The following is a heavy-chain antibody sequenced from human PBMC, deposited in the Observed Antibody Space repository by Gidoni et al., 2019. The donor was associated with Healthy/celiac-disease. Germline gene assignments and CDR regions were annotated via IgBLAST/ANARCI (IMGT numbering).Heavy chain of an antibody. D-gene: IGHD4-17*01. J-gene: IGHJ3*02. CDR3: TTVDGDYPVDAFDI. V-gene: IGHV3-15*01. CDR2: IKSKTDGGTT. CDR1: GFTFSNAW. Sequence: EVQLVESGGGLVKPGGSLRLSCAASGFTFSNAWMSWGRQAPGKGLEWVGRIKSKTDGGTTDYAAPVKGRFTISRDDSKNTLYLQMNSLKTEDTAVYYCTTVDGDYPVDAFDIWGQGTMVTVSS.